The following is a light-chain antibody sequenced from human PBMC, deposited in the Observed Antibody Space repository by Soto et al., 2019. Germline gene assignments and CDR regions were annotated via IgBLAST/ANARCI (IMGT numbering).Light chain of an antibody. CDR3: SSYTSSSTL. CDR2: EVS. CDR1: SSDVGSYNY. J-gene: IGLJ2*01. Sequence: QSALTQPSSVSGSPGQSITISCTGTSSDVGSYNYVSWYQQHPGKAPQLMIYEVSNRPSGVSNRFSGSKSGNTASLTISGLQAEDEADYYCSSYTSSSTLFGGGTKLTVL. V-gene: IGLV2-14*01.